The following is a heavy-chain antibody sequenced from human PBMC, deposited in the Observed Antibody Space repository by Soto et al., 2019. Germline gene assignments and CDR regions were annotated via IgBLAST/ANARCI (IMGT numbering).Heavy chain of an antibody. V-gene: IGHV4-34*01. Sequence: GTLSLTCAVYGGSFSGYYWSGIRQPPGKGLEWIGEINHSGSTNYNPSLKSRVTISVDTSKNQFSLKLSSVTAADTAVYYCARGIYYGSGSYYKGNRFDPWGQGTLVTVS. J-gene: IGHJ5*02. CDR2: INHSGST. CDR1: GGSFSGYY. CDR3: ARGIYYGSGSYYKGNRFDP. D-gene: IGHD3-10*01.